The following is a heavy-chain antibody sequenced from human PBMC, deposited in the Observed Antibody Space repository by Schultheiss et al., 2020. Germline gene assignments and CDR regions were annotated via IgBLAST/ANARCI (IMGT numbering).Heavy chain of an antibody. D-gene: IGHD6-13*01. CDR1: GFTFSSYA. CDR2: ISGSGGST. CDR3: AKSGVAAAGPRGEYFQH. Sequence: GESLRLSCAASGFTFSSYAMSWVRQAPGKGLEWVSAISGSGGSTYYADSVKGRFTISRDNSKNTLYLQMNSLRAEDTAVYYCAKSGVAAAGPRGEYFQHWGQGTLVTVSS. V-gene: IGHV3-23*01. J-gene: IGHJ1*01.